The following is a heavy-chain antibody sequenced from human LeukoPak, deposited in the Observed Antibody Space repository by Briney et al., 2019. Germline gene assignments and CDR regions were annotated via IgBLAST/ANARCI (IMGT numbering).Heavy chain of an antibody. Sequence: GGSLRLSCAASGFTFSSHEMNWVRQAPRKGLEWVSYISGSGSSIDYTESVEGRFTISRDNARNSLYLQMNSLRAEDTAVYYCARDGSNFDPFDYWGQGTLVTVSS. CDR3: ARDGSNFDPFDY. V-gene: IGHV3-48*03. D-gene: IGHD4-11*01. J-gene: IGHJ4*02. CDR2: ISGSGSSI. CDR1: GFTFSSHE.